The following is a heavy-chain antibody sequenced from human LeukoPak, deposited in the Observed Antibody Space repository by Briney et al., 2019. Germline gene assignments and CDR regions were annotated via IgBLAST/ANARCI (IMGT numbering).Heavy chain of an antibody. Sequence: ASVKVSCKASGYTFTGYYMHWVRQAPGQGLEWMGRINPYSGGTNYAQKFQGRVTMTRDTSISTAYMELSRLRSDDTAVYYCARDFVVPAAMYYYYYMDVWGKGTTVTVSS. J-gene: IGHJ6*03. CDR2: INPYSGGT. CDR1: GYTFTGYY. V-gene: IGHV1-2*06. D-gene: IGHD2-2*01. CDR3: ARDFVVPAAMYYYYYMDV.